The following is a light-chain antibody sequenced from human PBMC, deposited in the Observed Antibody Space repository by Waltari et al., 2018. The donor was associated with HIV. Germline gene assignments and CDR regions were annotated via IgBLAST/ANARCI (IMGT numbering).Light chain of an antibody. CDR2: DSN. Sequence: QPVVTPEPSLTVSPGGTVILTCASSARVVNRGHCPYWFQQRPGQAPKTLIFDSNNRYSWTPARFTGSFLGGKAALTLTGAQPEDDADYYCLLSYDGDVVFGGGTKLTVL. V-gene: IGLV7-46*01. CDR3: LLSYDGDVV. J-gene: IGLJ2*01. CDR1: ARVVNRGHC.